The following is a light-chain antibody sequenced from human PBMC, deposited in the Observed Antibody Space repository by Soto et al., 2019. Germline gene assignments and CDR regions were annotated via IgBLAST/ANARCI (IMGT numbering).Light chain of an antibody. CDR3: QQRSNWPEST. CDR1: QSVSSY. V-gene: IGKV3-11*01. CDR2: DAS. J-gene: IGKJ2*02. Sequence: EIVLTQSPSTLSLSPGERATLSCRASQSVSSYLAWYQQKPGQAPRLLIYDASNRATGIPARFSGSGSGTAFTLTISSLEPEDFAVSYCQQRSNWPESTFGQGTKLEIK.